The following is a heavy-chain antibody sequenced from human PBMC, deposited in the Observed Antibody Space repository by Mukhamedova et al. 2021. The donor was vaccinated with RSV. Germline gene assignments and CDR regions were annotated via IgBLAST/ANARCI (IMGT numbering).Heavy chain of an antibody. CDR3: ARGRYCSGGSCRYFDY. J-gene: IGHJ4*02. Sequence: GSYISPSGSTIYYADSVKGRFTISRDNAQNSLYLQMYSLRADDTAVYYCARGRYCSGGSCRYFDYWGEGTLVTVSS. V-gene: IGHV3-48*03. CDR2: ISPSGSTI. D-gene: IGHD2-15*01.